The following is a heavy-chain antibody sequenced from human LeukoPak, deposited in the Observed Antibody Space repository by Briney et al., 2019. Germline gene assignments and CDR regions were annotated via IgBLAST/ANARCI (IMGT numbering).Heavy chain of an antibody. D-gene: IGHD2/OR15-2a*01. V-gene: IGHV3-21*01. CDR2: ISSSSTYI. J-gene: IGHJ4*02. CDR1: GFIFSSYT. Sequence: GGSLTLSCSASGFIFSSYTMNWVRQAPGKGLEWVSSISSSSTYIYYASSVKGRFTISRDNAENSLYLQMDSLRAEDAAIYYCARDLYSTSSFDYWGQGPLVTVSS. CDR3: ARDLYSTSSFDY.